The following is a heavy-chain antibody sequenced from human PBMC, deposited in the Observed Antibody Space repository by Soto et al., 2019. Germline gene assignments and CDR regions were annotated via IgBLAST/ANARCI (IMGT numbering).Heavy chain of an antibody. V-gene: IGHV1-46*01. CDR3: ARSPPLRECPGGDCSHFDY. CDR1: GYRFTAYY. CDR2: INPSSGVA. D-gene: IGHD2-21*02. Sequence: QVQLVQSGAGVQKPGASVKVSCEASGYRFTAYYMHWVRQAPGQGLEWMAIINPSSGVANYAQRFEGRFTMTRDTSTSTVYMVLSRLRSEDTAVYYCARSPPLRECPGGDCSHFDYWGQGTLVTVS. J-gene: IGHJ4*02.